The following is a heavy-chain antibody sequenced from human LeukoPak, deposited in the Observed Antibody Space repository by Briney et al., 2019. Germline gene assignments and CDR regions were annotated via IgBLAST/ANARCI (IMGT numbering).Heavy chain of an antibody. D-gene: IGHD2-2*01. Sequence: ASVKVSCKASGYTFTSYDINWVRQATGQGLEWMGWMNPNSGSTGYAQKFQGRVTMTRNTSISTAYMELSSLRSEDTAVYYCASLYCSSTSCYDYWGQGTLVTVSS. V-gene: IGHV1-8*01. CDR3: ASLYCSSTSCYDY. CDR1: GYTFTSYD. J-gene: IGHJ4*02. CDR2: MNPNSGST.